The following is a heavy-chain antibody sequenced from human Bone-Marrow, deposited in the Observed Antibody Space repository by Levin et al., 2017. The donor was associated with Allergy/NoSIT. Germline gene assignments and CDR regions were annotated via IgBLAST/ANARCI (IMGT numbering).Heavy chain of an antibody. J-gene: IGHJ6*03. Sequence: SQPLSLPCPVSGVSIPSGSYYWSWLRQPAGKGLEWIVNSYTSGNITYNPSLKSRVTISLYTSKNQFSLKLRSVTATDRAVYFCARVLQYYYYYTDVWGKGTMVTVSS. CDR3: ARVLQYYYYYTDV. CDR2: SYTSGNI. V-gene: IGHV4-61*09. D-gene: IGHD4-11*01. CDR1: GVSIPSGSYY.